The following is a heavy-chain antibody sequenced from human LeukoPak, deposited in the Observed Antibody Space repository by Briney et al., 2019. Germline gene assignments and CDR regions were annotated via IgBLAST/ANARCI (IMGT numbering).Heavy chain of an antibody. CDR1: GFTFSSYS. J-gene: IGHJ5*02. CDR3: ARDRMDSGWYDT. Sequence: PGGSLRLSCAASGFTFSSYSMNWVRQAPGKGLEWVSSISSSSSYIYYADSVKGRFTISRDNAKNSPYLQMDSLRAEDTAVYYCARDRMDSGWYDTWGQGTLVTVSS. CDR2: ISSSSSYI. V-gene: IGHV3-21*01. D-gene: IGHD6-19*01.